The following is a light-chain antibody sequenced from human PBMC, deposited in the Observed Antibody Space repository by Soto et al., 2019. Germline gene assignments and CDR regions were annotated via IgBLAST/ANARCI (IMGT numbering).Light chain of an antibody. CDR2: GAS. V-gene: IGKV3-20*01. J-gene: IGKJ2*01. Sequence: EIVLTQSPGTLSLSPGERATLSCRASQSVSSSYLAWYQQKPGQAPRLLIHGASFRATGIPDRFSGSGSGTDFTLTITRLEPEDFAVYYCQQYGSSPLYTFGQGTKLEIK. CDR3: QQYGSSPLYT. CDR1: QSVSSSY.